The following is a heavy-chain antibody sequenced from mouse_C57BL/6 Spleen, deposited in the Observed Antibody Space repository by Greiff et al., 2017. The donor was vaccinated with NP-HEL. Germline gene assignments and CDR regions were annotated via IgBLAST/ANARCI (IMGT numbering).Heavy chain of an antibody. D-gene: IGHD2-3*01. CDR2: IYPGDGDT. CDR1: GYAFSSYW. V-gene: IGHV1-80*01. Sequence: QVQLQQSGAELVKPGASVKISCTASGYAFSSYWMNWVKQRPGKGLEWIGQIYPGDGDTNYNGKFKGKATLTADKSSSTAYMQLSSLTSEDSAVYFCARDGYYVPCAYWGQGTLVTVSA. CDR3: ARDGYYVPCAY. J-gene: IGHJ3*01.